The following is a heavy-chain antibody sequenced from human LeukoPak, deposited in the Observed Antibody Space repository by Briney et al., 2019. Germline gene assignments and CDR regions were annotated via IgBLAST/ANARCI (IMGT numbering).Heavy chain of an antibody. J-gene: IGHJ3*02. V-gene: IGHV5-51*01. Sequence: GASLQISCKGSGYYFTSYWIGWVRQPPGKGMEWMGIIYPGDSDPRYSPSFQGQVTMSADKSISTSYLQWNSLKASDTAMYYCARTLTREPNAFDIWGQGTLVTVSS. CDR2: IYPGDSDP. D-gene: IGHD2-15*01. CDR1: GYYFTSYW. CDR3: ARTLTREPNAFDI.